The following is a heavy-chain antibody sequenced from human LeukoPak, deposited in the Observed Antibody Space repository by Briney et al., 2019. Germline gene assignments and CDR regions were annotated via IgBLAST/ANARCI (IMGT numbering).Heavy chain of an antibody. V-gene: IGHV4-4*07. J-gene: IGHJ6*03. CDR1: GDSITSYY. D-gene: IGHD3-3*02. CDR3: ARDNGSGYTKGYEHYYYYLDV. Sequence: SETLSLTCTVSGDSITSYYWSWIRQPAGKGLEWIGRIHSGGTTNYNPSLMSRVTLSIDKSKKYISLILTSVTAADTALYYCARDNGSGYTKGYEHYYYYLDVWGKGTTVTVSS. CDR2: IHSGGTT.